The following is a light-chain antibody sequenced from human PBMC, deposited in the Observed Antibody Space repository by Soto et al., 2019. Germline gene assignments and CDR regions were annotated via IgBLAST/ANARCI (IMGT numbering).Light chain of an antibody. CDR3: QQRSNWPRLT. J-gene: IGKJ4*01. CDR1: ETVATN. CDR2: GAS. Sequence: PVERATLSCWASETVATNLAWYQQKPGQAPRLLIYGASSRATGIPDRFSASGSGTDFTLTISDVQPEDFAVYFCQQRSNWPRLTFGGGTKVDIK. V-gene: IGKV3-11*01.